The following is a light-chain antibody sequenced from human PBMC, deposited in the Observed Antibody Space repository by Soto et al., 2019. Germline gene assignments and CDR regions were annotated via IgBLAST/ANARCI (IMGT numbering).Light chain of an antibody. CDR3: QQSFSPLLT. CDR1: QTLNNY. V-gene: IGKV1-39*01. J-gene: IGKJ4*01. CDR2: AAS. Sequence: DIQMTQSPSSVSASVGDRVTITCRASQTLNNYLTWFQQKPGKAPKVLIYAASTLQSGVPSRFSGSGSGAEFTLTISSLQPEDFATYYCQQSFSPLLTFGGGPKVDIK.